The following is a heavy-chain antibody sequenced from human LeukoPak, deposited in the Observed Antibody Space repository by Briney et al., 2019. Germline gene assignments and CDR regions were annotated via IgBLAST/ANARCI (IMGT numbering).Heavy chain of an antibody. CDR1: GGSISSYY. D-gene: IGHD2-8*01. Sequence: SETLSLTCTVSGGSISSYYWSWIRQPAGKGLEWIGRICTSGSTNYNPSLKSRVTMSVDTSKNQFSLKLSSVTAADTAVYYCAREYCTNGVCFESFDYWGQGTLVTVSS. CDR2: ICTSGST. J-gene: IGHJ4*02. V-gene: IGHV4-4*07. CDR3: AREYCTNGVCFESFDY.